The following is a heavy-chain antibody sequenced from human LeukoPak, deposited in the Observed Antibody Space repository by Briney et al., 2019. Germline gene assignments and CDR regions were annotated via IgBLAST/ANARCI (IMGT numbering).Heavy chain of an antibody. CDR1: GFTFSSSW. Sequence: GGSLRLSCAASGFTFSSSWMHWVRQAPGKGLVWVSRISDDGSSTSYVDSVKGRFTISRHNSKNTLYLQMNSLRAEDTAVYYCAKVSVTGAYYFDYWGQGTLVTVSS. CDR3: AKVSVTGAYYFDY. D-gene: IGHD6-19*01. J-gene: IGHJ4*02. CDR2: ISDDGSST. V-gene: IGHV3-74*01.